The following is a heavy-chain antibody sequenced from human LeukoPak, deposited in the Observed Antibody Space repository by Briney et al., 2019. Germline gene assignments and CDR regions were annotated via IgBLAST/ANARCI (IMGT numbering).Heavy chain of an antibody. CDR1: GFTFSSYS. D-gene: IGHD1-1*01. Sequence: GGSLRLSCAASGFTFSSYSMNWVRQAPGKGLEWVSYISTGSSTIYYADSVRGRFTISRDNAKSSLYLQMNSLRAEDTAVYYCARDTRGFGYWGQGTLVTVSS. J-gene: IGHJ4*02. CDR3: ARDTRGFGY. CDR2: ISTGSSTI. V-gene: IGHV3-48*01.